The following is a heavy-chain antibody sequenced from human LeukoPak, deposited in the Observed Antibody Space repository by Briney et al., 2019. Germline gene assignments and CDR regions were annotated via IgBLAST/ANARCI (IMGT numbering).Heavy chain of an antibody. V-gene: IGHV3-21*01. Sequence: GGSLRLSCAASGFTFSSYSMNWVRQAPGKGPEWVSSISSSSSYIYYADSVKGRFTISRDNAKNSLYLQMNSLRAEDTAVYYCARGRIDGYTDYWGQGTLVTVSS. CDR2: ISSSSSYI. J-gene: IGHJ4*02. CDR3: ARGRIDGYTDY. D-gene: IGHD5-24*01. CDR1: GFTFSSYS.